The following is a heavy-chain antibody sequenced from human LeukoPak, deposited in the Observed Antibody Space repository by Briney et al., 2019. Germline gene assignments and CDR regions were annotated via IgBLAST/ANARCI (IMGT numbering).Heavy chain of an antibody. V-gene: IGHV3-23*01. J-gene: IGHJ4*02. Sequence: GGSLRLSCVGSGFTFRSHAMSWVRQAPEKGLEFVSGIYENGGTTYYADSVKGRFSISRDNSKSTLYLQMDSLRGEDTAVCYCAKDFRIGYSAHFDYWGQGALVTVSS. CDR2: IYENGGTT. CDR3: AKDFRIGYSAHFDY. D-gene: IGHD2-21*01. CDR1: GFTFRSHA.